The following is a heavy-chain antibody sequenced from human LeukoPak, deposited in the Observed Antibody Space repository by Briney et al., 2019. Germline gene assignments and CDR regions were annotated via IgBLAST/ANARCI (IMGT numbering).Heavy chain of an antibody. CDR3: ARDYYDSSGYYYPNAFDI. V-gene: IGHV3-48*02. CDR1: GFTFSTYS. D-gene: IGHD3-22*01. Sequence: GGSLRLSCAASGFTFSTYSMNWVRQAPGEGLEWLSYISSSSRTIYYADSVKGRFTISSDNAKNSLYLKMNSLRDEDTAVYYCARDYYDSSGYYYPNAFDIWGQGTMVTVSS. CDR2: ISSSSRTI. J-gene: IGHJ3*02.